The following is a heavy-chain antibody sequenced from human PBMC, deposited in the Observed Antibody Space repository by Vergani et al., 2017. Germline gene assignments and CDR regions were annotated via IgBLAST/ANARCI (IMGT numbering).Heavy chain of an antibody. CDR1: GFTFSSYS. V-gene: IGHV3-21*01. CDR3: ARESAAGLDP. D-gene: IGHD6-13*01. J-gene: IGHJ5*02. CDR2: ISSSSSYI. Sequence: EVQLVESGGGLVKPGGSLRLSCAASGFTFSSYSMNWVRQAPGKGLEWVSSISSSSSYIYYADSVKGRFTISRDNAKNSLYLQMNSLRAGDTAVYYCARESAAGLDPWGQGTLVTVSS.